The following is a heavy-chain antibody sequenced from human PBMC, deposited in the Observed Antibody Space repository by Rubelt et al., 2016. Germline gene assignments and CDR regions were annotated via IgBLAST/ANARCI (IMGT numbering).Heavy chain of an antibody. D-gene: IGHD6-13*01. CDR3: ARGWDSRQRNNWFDP. V-gene: IGHV1-2*04. CDR2: INPNTGGT. J-gene: IGHJ5*02. CDR1: GYTFTSYG. Sequence: QVQLVQSGAEVKKPGASVKVSCKASGYTFTSYGISWVRQAPGQGLEWMGWINPNTGGTNYAQKFQGWVTMTRDTSISTVYMELSRLRSDDTAMYYCARGWDSRQRNNWFDPWGQGTLVTVSS.